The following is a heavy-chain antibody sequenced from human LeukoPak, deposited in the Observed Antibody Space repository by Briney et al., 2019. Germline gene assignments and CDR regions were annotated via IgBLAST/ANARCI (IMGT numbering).Heavy chain of an antibody. V-gene: IGHV1-8*01. J-gene: IGHJ1*01. CDR2: MHPNSGNT. Sequence: ASVEVSCKASGYTFTSYDINWVRQATGQGLEWMGWMHPNSGNTGYAQNFQGRVTMTRNTSISTAYVELSSLRSEDTAVYYCARGGPVAATHKYFQHWGQGTLVTVSS. CDR1: GYTFTSYD. D-gene: IGHD6-19*01. CDR3: ARGGPVAATHKYFQH.